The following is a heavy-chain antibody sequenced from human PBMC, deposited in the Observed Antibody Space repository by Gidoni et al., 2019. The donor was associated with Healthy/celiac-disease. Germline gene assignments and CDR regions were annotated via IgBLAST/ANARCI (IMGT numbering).Heavy chain of an antibody. J-gene: IGHJ3*02. V-gene: IGHV3-33*01. D-gene: IGHD3-22*01. CDR3: ARVSTYYYDSSRGNAFDI. Sequence: QVQLVESGGGVVQPGWSLRLSCAASGFTFRFYGMQWVRQAPGKGLEWGAVKWDDGSNKYYADSEKGRFTISRDNSKNTLYLQMNSLRAEDTAVYDCARVSTYYYDSSRGNAFDIWGQGTMVTVSS. CDR1: GFTFRFYG. CDR2: KWDDGSNK.